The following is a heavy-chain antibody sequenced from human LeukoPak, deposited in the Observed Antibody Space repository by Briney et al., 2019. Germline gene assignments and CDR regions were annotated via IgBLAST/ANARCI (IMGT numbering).Heavy chain of an antibody. J-gene: IGHJ4*02. V-gene: IGHV1-18*04. Sequence: ASVKVSCTASGYTFTSYGISWVRQAPGQGLDWMGWISAYNGNTNYAQKLQGRVTMTTDTSTSTAYMELRSLRSDDTAVYYCARDRARYYFDYWGQGTLVTVSS. CDR2: ISAYNGNT. CDR1: GYTFTSYG. D-gene: IGHD3-10*01. CDR3: ARDRARYYFDY.